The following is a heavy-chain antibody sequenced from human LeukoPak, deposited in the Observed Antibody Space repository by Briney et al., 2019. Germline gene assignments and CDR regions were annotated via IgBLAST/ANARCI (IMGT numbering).Heavy chain of an antibody. CDR3: ARSSSSWPRWYFDL. Sequence: SETLSLTCTVSGGSISSSSYYWGWIRQPPGKGLEWIGSIYYSGSTYYNPSLKSRVTISVDTSKNQFSLKLSSVTAADTAVYYCARSSSSWPRWYFDLWGRGTLVTVSS. CDR2: IYYSGST. CDR1: GGSISSSSYY. J-gene: IGHJ2*01. D-gene: IGHD6-13*01. V-gene: IGHV4-39*07.